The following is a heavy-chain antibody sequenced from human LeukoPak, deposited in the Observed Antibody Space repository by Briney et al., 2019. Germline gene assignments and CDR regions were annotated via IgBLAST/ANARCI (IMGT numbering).Heavy chain of an antibody. CDR3: AKVGRKGYYDSSGFPRHDAFDI. J-gene: IGHJ3*02. D-gene: IGHD3-22*01. V-gene: IGHV3-30*02. CDR2: IRYDGSNK. CDR1: GFTFSSYG. Sequence: GGSLRLSCAASGFTFSSYGMHWVRQAPGKGLEWVAFIRYDGSNKYYADSVKGRFTISRDNSKNTLYLQMNSLRAEDTAVYYCAKVGRKGYYDSSGFPRHDAFDIWGQGTMVTVSS.